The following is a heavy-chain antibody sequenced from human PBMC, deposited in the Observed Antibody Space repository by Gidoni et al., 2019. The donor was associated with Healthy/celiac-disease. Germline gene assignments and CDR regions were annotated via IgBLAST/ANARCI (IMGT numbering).Heavy chain of an antibody. Sequence: QVQLVESGGGVVQPGGSLRLSCAASGFTFSSYGMHWVRQAPGKGLEWVAFIRYDGSNKYYADSVKGRFTISRDNSKNTLYLQMNSLRAEDTAVYYCAKGEFRVVVIAAADAFDIWGQGTMVTVSS. CDR1: GFTFSSYG. J-gene: IGHJ3*02. D-gene: IGHD2-21*01. CDR3: AKGEFRVVVIAAADAFDI. CDR2: IRYDGSNK. V-gene: IGHV3-30*02.